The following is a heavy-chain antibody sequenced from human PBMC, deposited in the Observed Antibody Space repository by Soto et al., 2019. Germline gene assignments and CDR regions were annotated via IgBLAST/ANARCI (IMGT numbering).Heavy chain of an antibody. V-gene: IGHV1-18*04. CDR3: ALSHYYDSSGYYHY. CDR1: GYTFTSYG. Sequence: ASVKVSCKASGYTFTSYGISWVRQAPGQGLEWMGWISAYNGNTNYAQKLQGRVTMTTDTSTSTAYMELRSLKSDDTAVYYCALSHYYDSSGYYHYWGQGTLVTVSS. J-gene: IGHJ4*02. D-gene: IGHD3-22*01. CDR2: ISAYNGNT.